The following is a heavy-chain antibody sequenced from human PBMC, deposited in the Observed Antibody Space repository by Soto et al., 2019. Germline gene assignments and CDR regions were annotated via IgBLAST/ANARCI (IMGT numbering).Heavy chain of an antibody. D-gene: IGHD3-10*01. Sequence: QVHLQQWGAGLLEPSETLSLTCAVSGVSFDGFLWTWIRQSPGKGLEWIGEISRAGGSNYNPSLNGRVTISLDTSKDQFSLRLRSVTAADTAVYYCARVLLWFGAVEYWGQGTQVTVSS. J-gene: IGHJ4*02. CDR1: GVSFDGFL. V-gene: IGHV4-34*01. CDR3: ARVLLWFGAVEY. CDR2: ISRAGGS.